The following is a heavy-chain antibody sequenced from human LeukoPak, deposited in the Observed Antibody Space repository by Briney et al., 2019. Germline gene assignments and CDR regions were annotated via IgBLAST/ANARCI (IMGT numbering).Heavy chain of an antibody. Sequence: PSETLSLTCTVSGGSIRSYYWSWIRRPPGKGLEWIGEIDHRGITNYNPSLKSRVTISVDTSKNQFSLKLSSVTAADTAVYYCAREVATLRGAFDIWGQGTMVTVSS. V-gene: IGHV4-34*01. CDR1: GGSIRSYY. J-gene: IGHJ3*02. CDR2: IDHRGIT. CDR3: AREVATLRGAFDI. D-gene: IGHD2-21*02.